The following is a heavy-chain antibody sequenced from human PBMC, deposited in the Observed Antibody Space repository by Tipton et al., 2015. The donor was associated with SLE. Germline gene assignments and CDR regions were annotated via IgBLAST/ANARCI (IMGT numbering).Heavy chain of an antibody. Sequence: TLSLTCTVSGGSISSSSYYWGWIRQPPGKGLEWIGSIYYSGSTYYNPSLKSRVTISVDTSKNQFSLKLSSVTAADTAVYYCADERSDCSRGSCYPYYYYYMDVWGKGTTVTVSS. CDR2: IYYSGST. V-gene: IGHV4-39*07. D-gene: IGHD2-15*01. CDR3: ADERSDCSRGSCYPYYYYYMDV. J-gene: IGHJ6*03. CDR1: GGSISSSSYY.